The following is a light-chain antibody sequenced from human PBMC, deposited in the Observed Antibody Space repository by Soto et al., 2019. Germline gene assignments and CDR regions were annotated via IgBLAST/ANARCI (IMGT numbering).Light chain of an antibody. CDR2: DAS. CDR3: QQYTGPPTT. Sequence: EIGMTQSPATLAVSPGERATLSCRASQSVRSNLAWYQQKPGQAPRLLIYDASTRATGIPARFSGSGSGTEFILTISSLQSEDFGVYYCQQYTGPPTTFGQGTRLEIK. J-gene: IGKJ5*01. CDR1: QSVRSN. V-gene: IGKV3D-15*01.